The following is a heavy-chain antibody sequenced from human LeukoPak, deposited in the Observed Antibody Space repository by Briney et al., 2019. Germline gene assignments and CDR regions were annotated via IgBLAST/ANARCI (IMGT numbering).Heavy chain of an antibody. CDR3: ARTSRNYDILTGYSTDFRFDY. CDR2: IYHSGST. Sequence: PSENLSLTCAVSGYSISSGYYWGWIRQPPGKGLEWIGSIYHSGSTYHNPSLKSRVTISVDTSKNQFSLKLRSVTAADTAVYYCARTSRNYDILTGYSTDFRFDYWGQGTLVTVSS. J-gene: IGHJ4*02. CDR1: GYSISSGYY. D-gene: IGHD3-9*01. V-gene: IGHV4-38-2*01.